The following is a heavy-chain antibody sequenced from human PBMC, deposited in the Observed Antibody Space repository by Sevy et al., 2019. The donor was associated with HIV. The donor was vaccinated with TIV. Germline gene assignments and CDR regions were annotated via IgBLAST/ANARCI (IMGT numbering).Heavy chain of an antibody. CDR1: GFTSSSYA. J-gene: IGHJ4*02. CDR3: ARDRATSATGTLFDY. V-gene: IGHV3-23*01. CDR2: LSDSGVST. Sequence: GGSLRLSCAASGFTSSSYAMSWVRQPPGRGLEWVSTLSDSGVSTYYADSVKGCFTISRDNSKNILYLQMNSLRAEDTAVYYCARDRATSATGTLFDYWGQGTLVTVSS. D-gene: IGHD3-9*01.